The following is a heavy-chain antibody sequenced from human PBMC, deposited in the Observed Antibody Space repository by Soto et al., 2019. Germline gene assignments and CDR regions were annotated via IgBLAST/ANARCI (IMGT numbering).Heavy chain of an antibody. CDR2: ISAYNGNT. J-gene: IGHJ6*02. D-gene: IGHD3-22*01. CDR1: GYTFTSYG. CDR3: ARDSSGYYYSDYYYGMDV. Sequence: ASVKVSCKASGYTFTSYGISWVRQAPGQGLEWMGWISAYNGNTNSAQKLQGRVTMTTDTSTSTAYMELRSLRSDDTAVYYCARDSSGYYYSDYYYGMDVWGQGTTVTVSS. V-gene: IGHV1-18*04.